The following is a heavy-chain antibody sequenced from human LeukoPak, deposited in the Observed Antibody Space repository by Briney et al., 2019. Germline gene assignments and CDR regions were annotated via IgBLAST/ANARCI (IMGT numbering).Heavy chain of an antibody. J-gene: IGHJ4*02. CDR1: GGSISSYY. Sequence: KYSETLSLTCTVSGGSISSYYWSWIRQPPGKGLEWIGYIYYSGSTNYNPSLKSRVTISVDTSKNQFSLKLSSVTAADTAVYYCARLAPFDCSSTSCYPSGFDYWGQGTLVTVSS. CDR3: ARLAPFDCSSTSCYPSGFDY. V-gene: IGHV4-59*12. CDR2: IYYSGST. D-gene: IGHD2-2*01.